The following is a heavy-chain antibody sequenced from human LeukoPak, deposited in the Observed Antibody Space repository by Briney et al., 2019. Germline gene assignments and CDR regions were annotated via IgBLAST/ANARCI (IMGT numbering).Heavy chain of an antibody. D-gene: IGHD2-2*01. Sequence: SEPLSLTCTVSGGSISSYYWSWIRQPPGKGLEWIGYIYYSGSTNYNPSLKSRVTISVDTSKNQFSLKLSSVTAADTAVYYCARATDIVVVPAAQPFDYWGQGTLVTVSS. V-gene: IGHV4-59*01. J-gene: IGHJ4*02. CDR1: GGSISSYY. CDR3: ARATDIVVVPAAQPFDY. CDR2: IYYSGST.